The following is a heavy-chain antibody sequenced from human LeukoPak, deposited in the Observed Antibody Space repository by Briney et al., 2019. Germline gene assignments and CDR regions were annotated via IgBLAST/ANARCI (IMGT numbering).Heavy chain of an antibody. Sequence: ASVKVSCKASGYTFTGYYMHWVRQAPGQGLEWMGRINPNSGGTNYAQKFQGRVTMTRDTSISTAYMELSRLRSDDTAVYYCARDRRAFSIVGAPWYWGRGTLVTVSS. V-gene: IGHV1-2*06. J-gene: IGHJ4*02. CDR1: GYTFTGYY. D-gene: IGHD1-26*01. CDR2: INPNSGGT. CDR3: ARDRRAFSIVGAPWY.